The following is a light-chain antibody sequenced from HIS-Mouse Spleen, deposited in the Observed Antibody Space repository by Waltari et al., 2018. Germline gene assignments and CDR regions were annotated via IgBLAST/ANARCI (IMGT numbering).Light chain of an antibody. CDR2: EVS. Sequence: QSALTQPPSASASPGQSVTIPCTGTSRHAGGCNYVSWYQQHPGKAPKLMIYEVSKRPSGVPDRFSGTKSGNTASLTVSGLQAEDEADYYCSSYAGSNNVVFGGGTKLTVL. J-gene: IGLJ2*01. CDR1: SRHAGGCNY. V-gene: IGLV2-8*01. CDR3: SSYAGSNNVV.